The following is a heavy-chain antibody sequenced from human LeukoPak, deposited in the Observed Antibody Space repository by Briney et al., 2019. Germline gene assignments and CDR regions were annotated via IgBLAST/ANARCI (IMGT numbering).Heavy chain of an antibody. J-gene: IGHJ4*02. D-gene: IGHD3-10*01. CDR1: GYTFTTYA. CDR3: ARGFEDTGDY. V-gene: IGHV7-4-1*02. CDR2: INTNTGNP. Sequence: SSVKVSCKASGYTFTTYALNWVRQAPGQGLEWMGWINTNTGNPTYAQGFTGRFVFSVDTSVSTAYLQISSLKAEDTAVYYCARGFEDTGDYWGQGTLVTVSS.